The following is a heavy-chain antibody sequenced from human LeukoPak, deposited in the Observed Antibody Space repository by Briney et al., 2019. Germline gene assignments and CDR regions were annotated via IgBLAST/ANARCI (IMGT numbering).Heavy chain of an antibody. Sequence: SVKVSCKASGGTFSSYAISWVRQAPGQGLEWMGRIIPILGIANYAQKFQGRVTITADKSTSTAYMELSSLRSEDTAVYYCARVGYSYGNYYYYGMDVWGQGTTVTVSS. V-gene: IGHV1-69*04. D-gene: IGHD5-18*01. CDR1: GGTFSSYA. CDR2: IIPILGIA. J-gene: IGHJ6*02. CDR3: ARVGYSYGNYYYYGMDV.